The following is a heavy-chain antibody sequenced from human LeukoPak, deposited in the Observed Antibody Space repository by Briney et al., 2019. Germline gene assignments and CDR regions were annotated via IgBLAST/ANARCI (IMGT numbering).Heavy chain of an antibody. D-gene: IGHD2-8*01. J-gene: IGHJ4*02. Sequence: GGSLRLSCAASGFTFSTYGMHWVRQAPGKGLEWVAVMWYAGSTKYFADSVKGRFTISRDNSKNTLYLQMNSLRSEDTARYYCAKEGGDNGYFDYWGQGTLVTVSS. CDR2: MWYAGSTK. CDR3: AKEGGDNGYFDY. V-gene: IGHV3-30*02. CDR1: GFTFSTYG.